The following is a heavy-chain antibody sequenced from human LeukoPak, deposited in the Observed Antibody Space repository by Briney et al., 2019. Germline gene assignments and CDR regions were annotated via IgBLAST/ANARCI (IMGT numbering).Heavy chain of an antibody. V-gene: IGHV1-2*02. CDR3: ARESDSSLTFIDY. CDR1: GYTFTGYY. J-gene: IGHJ4*02. CDR2: INLNIGGT. Sequence: GASVKLSCKASGYTFTGYYMHWGRQAPGQGLGWMGWINLNIGGTNYAQKLQGRVTITRDTSIRPAYMELSSLTSDDTAVYYCARESDSSLTFIDYWGQGTLVTVSS. D-gene: IGHD4-11*01.